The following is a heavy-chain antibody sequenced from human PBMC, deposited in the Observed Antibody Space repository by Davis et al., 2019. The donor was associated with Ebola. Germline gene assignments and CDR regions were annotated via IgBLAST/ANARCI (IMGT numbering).Heavy chain of an antibody. D-gene: IGHD3-3*01. CDR2: IYYSGST. V-gene: IGHV4-31*03. CDR1: GGSISSGGYY. J-gene: IGHJ6*03. Sequence: PSETLSLTCTVSGGSISSGGYYWSWIRQHPGKGLEWIGYIYYSGSTYYNPSLKSRVTISVDTSKNQFSLKLSSVTAADTAAYYCARAVGTIFGVVITYMDVWGKGTTVTVSS. CDR3: ARAVGTIFGVVITYMDV.